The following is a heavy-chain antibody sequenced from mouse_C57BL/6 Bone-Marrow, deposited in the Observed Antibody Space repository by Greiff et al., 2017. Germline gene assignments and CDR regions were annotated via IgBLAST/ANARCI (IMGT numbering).Heavy chain of an antibody. J-gene: IGHJ3*01. Sequence: VQLQQPGAELVKPGASVKLSCKASGYTFTDYWMHWVKQRPGQGLEWIGMIHPNSGSTNYNEKFKSKATLTVDKSSSTAYMLLSSLTSEDSAVYYCARRVYDGYCGFAYWGQGTLVTVSA. CDR2: IHPNSGST. CDR1: GYTFTDYW. D-gene: IGHD2-3*01. CDR3: ARRVYDGYCGFAY. V-gene: IGHV1-64*01.